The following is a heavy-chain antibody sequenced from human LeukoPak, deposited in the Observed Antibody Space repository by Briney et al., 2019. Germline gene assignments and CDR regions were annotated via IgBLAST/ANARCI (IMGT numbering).Heavy chain of an antibody. CDR2: IKEDERQK. V-gene: IGHV3-7*01. Sequence: GGSLRLSCVASALRITNNWMTWVRQAPGKGLEWVANIKEDERQKYYVDSVKGRFTISRDNAKNSVYLQMNSLRVEDTAVYYCARGRATDIWGRGTMVTVSA. CDR1: ALRITNNW. J-gene: IGHJ3*02. D-gene: IGHD5-12*01. CDR3: ARGRATDI.